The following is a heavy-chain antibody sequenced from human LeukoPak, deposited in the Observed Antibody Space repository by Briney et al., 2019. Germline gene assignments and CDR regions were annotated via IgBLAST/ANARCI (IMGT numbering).Heavy chain of an antibody. D-gene: IGHD2-2*01. J-gene: IGHJ5*02. CDR2: VSAYNGNT. CDR1: GYTFTRYG. V-gene: IGHV1-18*04. Sequence: ASVKVSCKASGYTFTRYGISWVRQAPGQGLEWMGWVSAYNGNTNYAQKLQGRVTMTTDTSTSTAYMELRSLRSDDTAVYYCARNPRGVVPATREFDPWGQGPLVTVSS. CDR3: ARNPRGVVPATREFDP.